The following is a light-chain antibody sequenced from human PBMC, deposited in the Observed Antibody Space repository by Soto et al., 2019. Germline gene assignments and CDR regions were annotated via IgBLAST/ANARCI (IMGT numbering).Light chain of an antibody. CDR2: DAS. CDR3: QQRSNWL. Sequence: EIVLTQSPATLSLSPGERATLSCRASQSVSSYLAWYQQKPGQAPRLLIYDASSRATGIPARFSGSGSGTDFTLTISSLEPEAFAVYYYQQRSNWLFGGGTKVEIK. V-gene: IGKV3-11*01. CDR1: QSVSSY. J-gene: IGKJ4*01.